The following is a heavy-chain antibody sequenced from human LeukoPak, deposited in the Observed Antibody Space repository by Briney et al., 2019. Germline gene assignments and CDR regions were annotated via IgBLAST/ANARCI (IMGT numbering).Heavy chain of an antibody. Sequence: GGSLRLSGEASGFIFNDFERQWVRHAPGKGLEGVSGIGWNGRSIHYADSVKGRFTISRDNAKNSLYLQMNSLRAEDTALYYCAKDSDYFGSGSYYNFWDVWGQGTTVIVSS. CDR3: AKDSDYFGSGSYYNFWDV. CDR2: IGWNGRSI. D-gene: IGHD3-10*01. V-gene: IGHV3-9*01. J-gene: IGHJ6*02. CDR1: GFIFNDFE.